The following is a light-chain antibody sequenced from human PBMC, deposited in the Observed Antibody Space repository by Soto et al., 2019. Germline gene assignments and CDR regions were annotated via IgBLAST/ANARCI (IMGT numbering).Light chain of an antibody. V-gene: IGKV3-11*01. Sequence: EIVLTQSPATLSLSPGERATLSCRASQSVSSYLAWYQQKPGQAPRLLIYDASNRATGIPARFSGSVSGTDFTLTISSLEPEDFAVDYCQQRSNWPPSVGPGTKVDIK. CDR1: QSVSSY. J-gene: IGKJ3*01. CDR3: QQRSNWPPS. CDR2: DAS.